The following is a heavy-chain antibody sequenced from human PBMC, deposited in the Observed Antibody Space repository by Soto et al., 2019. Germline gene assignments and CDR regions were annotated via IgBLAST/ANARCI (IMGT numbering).Heavy chain of an antibody. CDR2: IYSGGST. J-gene: IGHJ4*02. CDR1: GFTVSSNY. V-gene: IGHV3-66*04. D-gene: IGHD2-15*01. Sequence: GGSLRLSCAASGFTVSSNYMSWVRQAPGKGLEWVSVIYSGGSTYYADSMKGRFTISRDNSKNTLYLQMNSLRAEDTAVYYCARRPSERYPLDYWGQGTLVTFSS. CDR3: ARRPSERYPLDY.